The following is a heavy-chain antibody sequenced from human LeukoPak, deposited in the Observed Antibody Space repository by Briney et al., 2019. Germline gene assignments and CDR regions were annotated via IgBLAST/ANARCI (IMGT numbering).Heavy chain of an antibody. CDR1: GGSISNYY. CDR2: IYYSGST. D-gene: IGHD3-10*01. CDR3: ARGTWFGELFKKGPGYYYYMDV. Sequence: PSETLSLTCTVSGGSISNYYWSWIRQPPGKGLEWIGYIYYSGSTNYNPSLKSRVTISVDTSKNQFSLKLSSVTAADTAVYYCARGTWFGELFKKGPGYYYYMDVWGKGTTVTISS. V-gene: IGHV4-59*01. J-gene: IGHJ6*03.